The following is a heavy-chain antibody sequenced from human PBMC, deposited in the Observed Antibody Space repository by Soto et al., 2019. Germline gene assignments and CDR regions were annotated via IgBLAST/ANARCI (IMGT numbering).Heavy chain of an antibody. Sequence: GGSLRLSCAASGFTFSSYSMNWVRQAPGKGLEWVSSISSSSSYIYYADSVEGRFTISRDNAKNSLYLRMNSLRAEDTAVYYCARVRSTISLLKNDFWSGYYEYYFDYWGQGTLVTVSS. V-gene: IGHV3-21*01. J-gene: IGHJ4*02. CDR1: GFTFSSYS. CDR2: ISSSSSYI. D-gene: IGHD3-3*01. CDR3: ARVRSTISLLKNDFWSGYYEYYFDY.